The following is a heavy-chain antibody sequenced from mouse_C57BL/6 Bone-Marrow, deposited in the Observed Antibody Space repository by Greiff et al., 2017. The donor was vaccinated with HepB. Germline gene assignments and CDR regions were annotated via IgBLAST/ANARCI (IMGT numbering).Heavy chain of an antibody. J-gene: IGHJ2*01. CDR3: ARSISITTVVTYYFDY. CDR2: IYPGDGDT. V-gene: IGHV1-82*01. Sequence: VQLQQSGPELVKPGASVKISCKASGYAFSSSWMNWVKQRPGKGLEWIGRIYPGDGDTNYNGKFKGKATLTADKSSSTAYMQLSSLTSEDSAVYFCARSISITTVVTYYFDYWGQGTTLTVSS. D-gene: IGHD1-1*01. CDR1: GYAFSSSW.